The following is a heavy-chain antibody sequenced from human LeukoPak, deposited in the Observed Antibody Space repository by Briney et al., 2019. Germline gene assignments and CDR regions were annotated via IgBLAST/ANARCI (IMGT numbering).Heavy chain of an antibody. Sequence: SETLSLTCTVSGGSISIYYWSWIRQPAGKGLEWIGRIYTSGSTNYNPSLKSRVTMSVDTSKNQFSLKLSSVTAADTAVYYCARDYGDYEFGAFDIWGQGTMVTVSS. V-gene: IGHV4-4*07. CDR2: IYTSGST. J-gene: IGHJ3*02. D-gene: IGHD4-17*01. CDR3: ARDYGDYEFGAFDI. CDR1: GGSISIYY.